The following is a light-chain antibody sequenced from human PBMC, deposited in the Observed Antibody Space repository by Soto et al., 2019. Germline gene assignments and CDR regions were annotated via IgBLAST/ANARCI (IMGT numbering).Light chain of an antibody. J-gene: IGLJ1*01. V-gene: IGLV2-14*01. CDR1: SSDVGGYNY. Sequence: QSALAQPASVSLSPGQSITISCSGTSSDVGGYNYVSWYQQHPGKAPKLMICEVSNRPSGVSNRFSGSKSGNTASLTISGLQAEDETDYYCSSYTSTSTYVFGTGTKVTVL. CDR3: SSYTSTSTYV. CDR2: EVS.